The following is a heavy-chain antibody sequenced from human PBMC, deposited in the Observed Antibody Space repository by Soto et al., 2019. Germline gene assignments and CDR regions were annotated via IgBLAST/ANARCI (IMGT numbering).Heavy chain of an antibody. CDR2: IHPGGQTI. V-gene: IGHV3-48*03. CDR1: GFTFSSSE. CDR3: ARRGSR. D-gene: IGHD2-15*01. J-gene: IGHJ3*01. Sequence: EVQLVESGGGLVQPGGSLRLSCAASGFTFSSSEMYWVRQAPGKGLEWISYIHPGGQTIFYAESVKGRFTISRNNAKHSVYLQMNRLRAEDTAVYNCARRGSRWGRGTKVTVSS.